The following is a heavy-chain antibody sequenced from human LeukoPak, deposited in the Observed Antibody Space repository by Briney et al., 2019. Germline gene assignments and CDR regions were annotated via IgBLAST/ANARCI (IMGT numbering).Heavy chain of an antibody. CDR1: GFTFSSYE. CDR2: MSSSASAI. D-gene: IGHD2-2*01. CDR3: ARRYCSSTSCLIDY. Sequence: GGSLRLSCAASGFTFSSYEMFWVRQAPGKGLEWVSHMSSSASAIHYADSVKGRFTISRDNARESLYLQMNSLRAEDTPVYYCARRYCSSTSCLIDYWGQGTLVTVSS. J-gene: IGHJ4*02. V-gene: IGHV3-48*03.